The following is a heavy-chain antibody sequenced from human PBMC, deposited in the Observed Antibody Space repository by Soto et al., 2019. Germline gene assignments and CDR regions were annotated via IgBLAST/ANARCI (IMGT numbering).Heavy chain of an antibody. CDR2: ISGSGGGT. CDR3: AKEGYTYYYDSSGPY. V-gene: IGHV3-23*01. D-gene: IGHD3-22*01. Sequence: WGSLRLSCAASGFTFSSYAMSWVRQAPGKGLEWVSAISGSGGGTYFADSVKGRFTISRDNSKDTLYLQMNSLRAEDTAVYYCAKEGYTYYYDSSGPYWGQGTLVTISS. CDR1: GFTFSSYA. J-gene: IGHJ4*02.